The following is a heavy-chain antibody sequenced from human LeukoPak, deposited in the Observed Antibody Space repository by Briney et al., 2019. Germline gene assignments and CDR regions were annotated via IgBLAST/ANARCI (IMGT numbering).Heavy chain of an antibody. V-gene: IGHV3-48*03. CDR1: GFTFSSYE. CDR2: ISGRGSSI. Sequence: GGSLRLSCAVSGFTFSSYEMNWVRQAPGEGLEWVSYISGRGSSIYYADSVKGRFTTSRDNPKNSLYLQMNSLRAEDTAIYYCAREYASSPGNVFDYWGPGTLVTVSS. D-gene: IGHD6-6*01. J-gene: IGHJ4*02. CDR3: AREYASSPGNVFDY.